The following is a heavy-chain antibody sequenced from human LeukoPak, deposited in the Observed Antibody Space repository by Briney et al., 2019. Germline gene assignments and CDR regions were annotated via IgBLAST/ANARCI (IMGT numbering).Heavy chain of an antibody. Sequence: GGSLRLSCAASGFTFSSYAMHWVRQAPGKGLEWVSYISSTGTIYYADSVKGRFTISRDNAKNSLYLQMNSLRAEDTAIYYCARRFDSWGQGTLVTVSS. CDR2: ISSTGTI. CDR1: GFTFSSYA. V-gene: IGHV3-48*03. J-gene: IGHJ4*02. CDR3: ARRFDS.